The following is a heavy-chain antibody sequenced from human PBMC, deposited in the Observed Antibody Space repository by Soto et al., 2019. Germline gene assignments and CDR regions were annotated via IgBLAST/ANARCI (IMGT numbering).Heavy chain of an antibody. CDR3: PGDQIQIWSYVGTFEF. CDR2: IWSDGIYK. Sequence: QVQLVESGGGVVQPGRSLRLSCAASGFIFSNYGMHWVRQAPGKGLEWLAVIWSDGIYKDDGDSVKGRFTVSRDNAKNTVYRQIDSLGVEETAVYYWPGDQIQIWSYVGTFEFWRQGTLVTVSS. D-gene: IGHD5-18*01. V-gene: IGHV3-33*01. CDR1: GFIFSNYG. J-gene: IGHJ4*02.